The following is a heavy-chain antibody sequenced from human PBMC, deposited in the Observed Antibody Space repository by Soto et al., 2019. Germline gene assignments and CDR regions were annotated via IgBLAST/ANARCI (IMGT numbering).Heavy chain of an antibody. CDR1: GFPFRNYG. V-gene: IGHV3-30*18. CDR2: ISFDGHDQ. Sequence: PGGSLRLSCAASGFPFRNYGMHWVRQAPGKGLEWMAVISFDGHDQDYADSVKGRFTISRDNSKSTLYLQMNSLRAEDTAVYYCAKEGTYDYVWGSSDYWGQGTLVTVSS. CDR3: AKEGTYDYVWGSSDY. J-gene: IGHJ4*02. D-gene: IGHD3-16*01.